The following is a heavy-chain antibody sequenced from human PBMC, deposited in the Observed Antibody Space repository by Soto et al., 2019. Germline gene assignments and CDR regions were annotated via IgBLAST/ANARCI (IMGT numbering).Heavy chain of an antibody. CDR1: GYTFTGYG. Sequence: QVQLVQSGAEVKKPGASVKVSCKTSGYTFTGYGINWVRQAPGHGLEWMGWISVFNGNTKYGQNIQDRVIMTTDTSTSTAYMELRSLRSDDTAVYFCGRDGSGCIIDSWGQGTMLIVSS. CDR2: ISVFNGNT. V-gene: IGHV1-18*01. J-gene: IGHJ3*01. D-gene: IGHD3-16*01. CDR3: GRDGSGCIIDS.